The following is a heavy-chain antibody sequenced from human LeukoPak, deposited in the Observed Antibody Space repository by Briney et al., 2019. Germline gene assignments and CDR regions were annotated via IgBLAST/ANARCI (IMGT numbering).Heavy chain of an antibody. J-gene: IGHJ6*02. Sequence: GGSLRLSCAASGFTFSSYAMHWVRQAPGKGLEWVAVISYDGSNKYYADSVKGRFTISRDNSKNTLFLQMNSLRVEDTAPYYCAKSVAIYFYYGLDVWGQGTTVTVSS. D-gene: IGHD5-24*01. CDR2: ISYDGSNK. CDR1: GFTFSSYA. V-gene: IGHV3-30-3*02. CDR3: AKSVAIYFYYGLDV.